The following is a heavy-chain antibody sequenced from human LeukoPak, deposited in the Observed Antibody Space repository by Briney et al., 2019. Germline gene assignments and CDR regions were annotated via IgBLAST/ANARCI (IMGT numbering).Heavy chain of an antibody. D-gene: IGHD3-22*01. CDR2: INWNGDKI. Sequence: GGSLRLSCAVSGFTFTDYGLSWVRQAPGKGLEWVAGINWNGDKIDYADSVKGRFTISRDNSKNTLYLQMNSLRAEDTAVYYCTTDFRPSGYYLFDYWGQGTLVTVSS. CDR1: GFTFTDYG. CDR3: TTDFRPSGYYLFDY. J-gene: IGHJ4*02. V-gene: IGHV3-20*04.